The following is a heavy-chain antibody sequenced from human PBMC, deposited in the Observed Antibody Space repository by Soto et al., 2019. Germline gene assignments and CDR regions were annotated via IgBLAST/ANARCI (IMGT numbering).Heavy chain of an antibody. Sequence: SVKVSCKASGGTFSSYAISWVRQAPGQGLEWMGGIIPIFGTANYAQKFQGRVTITADESTSTAYMELSSLRSEDTTVYYCARDPGIYCSSTSCYTAYYGMDVWGQGTTVTVSS. V-gene: IGHV1-69*13. CDR2: IIPIFGTA. J-gene: IGHJ6*02. CDR3: ARDPGIYCSSTSCYTAYYGMDV. CDR1: GGTFSSYA. D-gene: IGHD2-2*02.